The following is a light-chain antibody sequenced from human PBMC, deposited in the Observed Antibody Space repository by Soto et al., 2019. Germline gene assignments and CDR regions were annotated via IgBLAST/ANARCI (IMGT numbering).Light chain of an antibody. Sequence: EIVLTQSPGTLSLSPGESATLSCRASQNVGRNYLAWFQHKPGQSPRLLIYDASNRATGVPDRFSGTGSGTDFTLTISRLEPEDFAVYYCQQYGSSPITFGQGTRLEIK. CDR1: QNVGRNY. CDR2: DAS. CDR3: QQYGSSPIT. V-gene: IGKV3-20*01. J-gene: IGKJ5*01.